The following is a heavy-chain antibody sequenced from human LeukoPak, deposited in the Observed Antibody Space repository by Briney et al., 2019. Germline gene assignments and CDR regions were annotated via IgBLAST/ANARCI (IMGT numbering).Heavy chain of an antibody. Sequence: GGSLRLSCSASGFTFSSYAMHWVHQAPGKGLEYVSAISSNGGSTYYADSVKGRFTISRDNSKNTLDLQMSSLRAEDTAVYYCVKDRNPRIVPAKQNWFDPWGQGTLVTVSS. V-gene: IGHV3-64D*06. J-gene: IGHJ5*02. D-gene: IGHD2-2*01. CDR2: ISSNGGST. CDR3: VKDRNPRIVPAKQNWFDP. CDR1: GFTFSSYA.